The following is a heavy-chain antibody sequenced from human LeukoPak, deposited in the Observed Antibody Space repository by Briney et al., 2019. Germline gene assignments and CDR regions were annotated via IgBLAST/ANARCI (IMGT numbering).Heavy chain of an antibody. CDR1: GFTFSSYA. CDR2: ISGSGGST. J-gene: IGHJ4*02. V-gene: IGHV3-23*01. Sequence: GGSLRLSCAASGFTFSSYAMSWVRQAPGKGLEWVSAISGSGGSTYYADSVKGRSTISRDNSKNTLYLQMNSLRAEDTAVYYCAKGEFGWYPRGLFDYWGQGTLVTVSS. D-gene: IGHD6-19*01. CDR3: AKGEFGWYPRGLFDY.